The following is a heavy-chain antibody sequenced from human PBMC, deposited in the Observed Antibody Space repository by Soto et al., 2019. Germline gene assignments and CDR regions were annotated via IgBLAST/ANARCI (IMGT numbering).Heavy chain of an antibody. D-gene: IGHD3-10*01. CDR1: GFTFSSYS. J-gene: IGHJ4*02. V-gene: IGHV3-21*01. Sequence: ESGGGLVKPGGSLRLSCAASGFTFSSYSMNWVRQAPGKGLEWVSSISSSSSYIYYADSVKGRFTISRDNAKNSLYLQMNSLRAEDTAVYYCARDPRYYYGSGSYPVFDYWGQGTLVTVSS. CDR3: ARDPRYYYGSGSYPVFDY. CDR2: ISSSSSYI.